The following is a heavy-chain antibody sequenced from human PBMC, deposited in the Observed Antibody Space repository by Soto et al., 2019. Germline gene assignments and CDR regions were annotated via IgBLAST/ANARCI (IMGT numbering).Heavy chain of an antibody. CDR3: ARGTLYDMDV. V-gene: IGHV5-10-1*01. CDR2: IDPSDSYT. Sequence: GESLKISCKGSGYSFISYWITWVRQMPGKGLEWMGRIDPSDSYTNYSPSFQGHVTISADKSISTAYLQWSGLKASDTAIYYCARGTLYDMDVWGPGTAVTVSS. CDR1: GYSFISYW. J-gene: IGHJ6*02.